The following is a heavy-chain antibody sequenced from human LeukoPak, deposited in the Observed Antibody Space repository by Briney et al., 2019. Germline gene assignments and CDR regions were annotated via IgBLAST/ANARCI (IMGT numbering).Heavy chain of an antibody. CDR1: GGTFSSYA. Sequence: ASVKVSCKASGGTFSSYAIIWVRQAPGQGLEWMGRIIPIFGIANYAQKFQGRVTITADKSTSSAYMELSSLRSEDTAVYYCARGDTTVTTFVAFDPWGQGTLVTVSS. CDR2: IIPIFGIA. J-gene: IGHJ5*02. CDR3: ARGDTTVTTFVAFDP. V-gene: IGHV1-69*04. D-gene: IGHD4-17*01.